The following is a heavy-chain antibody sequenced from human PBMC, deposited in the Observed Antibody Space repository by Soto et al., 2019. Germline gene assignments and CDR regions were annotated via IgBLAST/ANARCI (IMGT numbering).Heavy chain of an antibody. D-gene: IGHD3-3*01. CDR3: ARGRGYYDFWSGYPSSGAIDY. V-gene: IGHV4-39*01. J-gene: IGHJ4*02. CDR2: IYYSGST. Sequence: SETLSLTCTVSGGSISSSSYYWGWIRQPPGKGLEWMGSIYYSGSTYYNPSLKSRFTISVDTSKNQFSLKLSSVTAADTAVYYCARGRGYYDFWSGYPSSGAIDYWGQGTLVTSPQ. CDR1: GGSISSSSYY.